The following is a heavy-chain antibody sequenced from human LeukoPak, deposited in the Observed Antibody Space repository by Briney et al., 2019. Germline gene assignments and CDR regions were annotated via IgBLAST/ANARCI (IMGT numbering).Heavy chain of an antibody. V-gene: IGHV3-30*02. J-gene: IGHJ4*02. D-gene: IGHD2-2*01. Sequence: GALRLSCAASGFTFSTYAMHWVRQAPGKGLEWVAFIRYDGSNKYYADSVKGRFTISRDNSKNTLYLQMNSLRAEDTAVYYCAKVVPAAHWGQGTLVTVSS. CDR3: AKVVPAAH. CDR2: IRYDGSNK. CDR1: GFTFSTYA.